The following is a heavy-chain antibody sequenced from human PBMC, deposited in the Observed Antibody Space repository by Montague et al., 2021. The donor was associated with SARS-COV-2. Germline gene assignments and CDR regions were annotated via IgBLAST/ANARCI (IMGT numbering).Heavy chain of an antibody. J-gene: IGHJ4*02. CDR3: AGKVLTVPADY. Sequence: SETLSLTCTVSGGSISPYYWNWIRQSPGKGLERIGDIYYSGSTTYYSSLERRVPISVDTSKNQFSLKLSSVAAADTAIYYCAGKVLTVPADYWGQGTLVTVS. D-gene: IGHD4-11*01. CDR2: IYYSGST. V-gene: IGHV4-59*12. CDR1: GGSISPYY.